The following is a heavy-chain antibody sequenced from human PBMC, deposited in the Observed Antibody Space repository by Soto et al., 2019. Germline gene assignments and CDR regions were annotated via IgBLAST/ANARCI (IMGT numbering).Heavy chain of an antibody. CDR2: IIPIFGTA. V-gene: IGHV1-69*13. J-gene: IGHJ6*02. D-gene: IGHD3-22*01. CDR3: ARDGKRYDRAVDGMDV. CDR1: GGTFSSYS. Sequence: SVKVSCKASGGTFSSYSISWVRQAPGQGLEWMGGIIPIFGTANYAQKFQGRVTITADESTSTAYMELSSLRSEDTAVYYCARDGKRYDRAVDGMDVWGQGTTVTVSS.